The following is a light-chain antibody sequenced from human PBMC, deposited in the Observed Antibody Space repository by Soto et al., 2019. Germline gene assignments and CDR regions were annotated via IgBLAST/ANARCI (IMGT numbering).Light chain of an antibody. V-gene: IGLV2-23*02. J-gene: IGLJ3*02. Sequence: QSVLTQPGSVSGSPGQSITISCTGTSNDVGGYNLVSWFQQHPGKAPKLMISEVNKRPSGVSNRFSGSKSANTASLTISGLQAEDEADYYCCSHVGGSSPQWVFGGGTKLTVL. CDR1: SNDVGGYNL. CDR2: EVN. CDR3: CSHVGGSSPQWV.